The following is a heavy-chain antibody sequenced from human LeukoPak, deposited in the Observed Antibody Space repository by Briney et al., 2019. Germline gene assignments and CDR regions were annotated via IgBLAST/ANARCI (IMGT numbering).Heavy chain of an antibody. CDR3: ARAWGTTVTTFFDY. CDR1: GYIFTGCY. Sequence: ASVKVSCKASGYIFTGCYMHWVRHAAGQWLEWMGWINPNSRVTNYAQKFQGRVTMTRDTSISTAYMELSRLRSDDTAVYYCARAWGTTVTTFFDYWGQGTLVTVSS. D-gene: IGHD4-17*01. J-gene: IGHJ4*02. V-gene: IGHV1-2*02. CDR2: INPNSRVT.